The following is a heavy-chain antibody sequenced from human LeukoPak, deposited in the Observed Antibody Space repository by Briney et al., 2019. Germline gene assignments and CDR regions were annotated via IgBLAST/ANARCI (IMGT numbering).Heavy chain of an antibody. CDR2: INHSGST. J-gene: IGHJ6*03. CDR1: GESFSGYY. CDR3: ASGRGYSGYYYYYYMDV. Sequence: SETLSLTCVVYGESFSGYYWTWIRQPPGKGLEWIGEINHSGSTNYNPSLKSRVTISVDTSKNQFSLKLSSVTAADTAVYYCASGRGYSGYYYYYYMDVWGKGTTATVSS. V-gene: IGHV4-34*01. D-gene: IGHD5-12*01.